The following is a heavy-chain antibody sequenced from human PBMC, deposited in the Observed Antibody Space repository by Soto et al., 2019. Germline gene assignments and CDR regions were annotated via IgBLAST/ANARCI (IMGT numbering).Heavy chain of an antibody. CDR1: GYTFTSYY. CDR2: INPSGGST. D-gene: IGHD6-19*01. V-gene: IGHV1-46*01. CDR3: ARSSSGRDLDY. J-gene: IGHJ4*02. Sequence: ASVKVSCKASGYTFTSYYMHWVRQAPGQGLEWMGIINPSGGSTSYAQKFQGRVTMTRDTSTSTVYMEPSSLRSEDTAVYYCARSSSGRDLDYWGQGTLVTVSS.